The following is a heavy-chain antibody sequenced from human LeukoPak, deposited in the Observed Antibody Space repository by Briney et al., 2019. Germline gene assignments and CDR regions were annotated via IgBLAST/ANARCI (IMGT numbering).Heavy chain of an antibody. D-gene: IGHD3-10*01. J-gene: IGHJ4*02. Sequence: GGSLRLSCVASGFPFSSYVMTWVRQAPGKGVEWVSGISDTGGNTYYADSVKGRFTISRDNSKNTLYLQMNSLRVEDTAVYYCAKKAYYYRSGTYDPFDYWGRGTLVTVSS. V-gene: IGHV3-23*01. CDR1: GFPFSSYV. CDR3: AKKAYYYRSGTYDPFDY. CDR2: ISDTGGNT.